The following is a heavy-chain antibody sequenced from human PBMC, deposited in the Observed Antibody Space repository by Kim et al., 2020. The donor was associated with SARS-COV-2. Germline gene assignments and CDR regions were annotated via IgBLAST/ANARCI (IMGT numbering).Heavy chain of an antibody. D-gene: IGHD2-15*01. CDR3: ARGRGLRY. V-gene: IGHV3-48*03. CDR2: IGSRGSTI. Sequence: GGSLRLSCAASGFTFSSYEMNWVRQAPGKGLDWVSYIGSRGSTIYYADSVKGRFTISRDNAKNSLYLQMNSLRAEDTAVYFCARGRGLRYWGQGTLVTVSS. J-gene: IGHJ4*02. CDR1: GFTFSSYE.